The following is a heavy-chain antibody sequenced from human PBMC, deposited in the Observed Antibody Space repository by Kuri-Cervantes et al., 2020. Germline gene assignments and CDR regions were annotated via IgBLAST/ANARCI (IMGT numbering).Heavy chain of an antibody. CDR2: SYYSGST. V-gene: IGHV4-38-2*01. CDR3: GRAPES. Sequence: GSLRLSCAASGFTFSSYSMNWVRQAPGKGLEWVGSSYYSGSTYYNPSLKSRATISVDMSKNQFSLQLRSVTAADTAVYYCGRAPESWGQGTLVTVSS. CDR1: GFTFSSYS. J-gene: IGHJ5*02.